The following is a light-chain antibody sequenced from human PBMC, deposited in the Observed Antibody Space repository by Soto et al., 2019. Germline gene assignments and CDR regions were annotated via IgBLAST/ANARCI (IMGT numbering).Light chain of an antibody. CDR1: QSVXSD. V-gene: IGKV3D-15*01. Sequence: IVLTQSPGTLSVSPGESATLSCRASQSVXSDLAWYQQKPGQPPRIVXDDIFTMATGGPTRISGSGSGTEFTLPISSLQSEDFAVYYCQQYNSGTRTFGGGTKVDIK. CDR3: QQYNSGTRT. J-gene: IGKJ4*01. CDR2: DIF.